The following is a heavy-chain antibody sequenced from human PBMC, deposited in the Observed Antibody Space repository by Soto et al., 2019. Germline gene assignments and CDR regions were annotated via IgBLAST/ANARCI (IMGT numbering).Heavy chain of an antibody. CDR1: GYNFSHDG. V-gene: IGHV3-33*01. Sequence: QVQLGESGRGVVQPEKSLRLSCAASGYNFSHDGMQWVRQTPGKGLERVAGLWFHGSNKYSADSVKGRFTISRDNSKNKLYLQMIALRAEDMAVYYGVSHYTFCTGTSNGHNSFDSLGEGTLGSGSS. J-gene: IGHJ5*01. D-gene: IGHD3-10*02. CDR2: LWFHGSNK. CDR3: VSHYTFCTGTSNGHNSFDS.